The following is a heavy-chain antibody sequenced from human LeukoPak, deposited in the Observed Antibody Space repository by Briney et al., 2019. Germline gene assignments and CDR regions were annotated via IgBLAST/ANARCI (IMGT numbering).Heavy chain of an antibody. V-gene: IGHV3-74*01. CDR3: ARSMVRGVIDY. Sequence: GGSLRLSCAASGFTSSSYWMHWVRQAPGKGLVWVSRINSDGSSTSYADSVKGRFTISRDNAKNTLYLQMNSLRAEDTAVYYCARSMVRGVIDYWGQGTLVTVSS. CDR1: GFTSSSYW. J-gene: IGHJ4*02. CDR2: INSDGSST. D-gene: IGHD3-10*01.